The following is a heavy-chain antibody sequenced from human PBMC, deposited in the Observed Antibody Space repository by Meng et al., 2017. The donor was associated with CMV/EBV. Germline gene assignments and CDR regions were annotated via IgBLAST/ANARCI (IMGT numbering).Heavy chain of an antibody. D-gene: IGHD2-15*01. Sequence: GGSLRLSCKASAYSFSSYDINWVRQAPGQGLEWMGWMNPNNGNTGYAQKFQGRFTMTWNTSISTAYMELSSLRSEDTAIYYCASHQQFCSGGSCYSLGYYYGMDVWGQGTTVTVSS. CDR2: MNPNNGNT. J-gene: IGHJ6*02. V-gene: IGHV1-8*01. CDR1: AYSFSSYD. CDR3: ASHQQFCSGGSCYSLGYYYGMDV.